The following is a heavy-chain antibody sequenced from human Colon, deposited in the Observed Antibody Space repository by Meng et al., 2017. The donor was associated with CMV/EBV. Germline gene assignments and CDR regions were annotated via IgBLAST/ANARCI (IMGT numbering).Heavy chain of an antibody. CDR3: AREGEDAYYNFDY. CDR1: GYTFNKLA. V-gene: IGHV7-4-1*02. CDR2: INTNTGNP. Sequence: KASGYTFNKLAMNWVRQAPGQGLEWMGWINTNTGNPTYAQGFTGRFVFSFDTSVSTAYLQISSLKAEDTAVYHCAREGEDAYYNFDYWGQGTLVTVSS. J-gene: IGHJ4*02. D-gene: IGHD3-10*01.